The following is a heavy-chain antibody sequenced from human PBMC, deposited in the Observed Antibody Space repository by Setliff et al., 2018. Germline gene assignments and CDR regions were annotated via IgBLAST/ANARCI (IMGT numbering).Heavy chain of an antibody. CDR1: GGSINSGSYY. Sequence: PSETLSLTCTVSGGSINSGSYYWSWIRLPAGKGLEWIGRIYSRGSTNYNPSLKSRVTVSLDASKNQLSLKLSSVTAADTAVYYCARDHYDYYDSRQAFDIWGQGTMVTVSS. V-gene: IGHV4-61*02. CDR3: ARDHYDYYDSRQAFDI. CDR2: IYSRGST. D-gene: IGHD3-22*01. J-gene: IGHJ3*02.